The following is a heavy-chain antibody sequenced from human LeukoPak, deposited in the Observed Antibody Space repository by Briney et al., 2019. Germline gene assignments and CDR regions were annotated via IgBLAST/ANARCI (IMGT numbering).Heavy chain of an antibody. CDR3: ANSAAEY. Sequence: GGSLRLSCAASGFTFSSYGMHWVRQAPDKGLELVAVISYDGSNKYYADSVKGRFTISRGNSKNTLYLQMNSLRAEDTAVYYCANSAAEYWGQGTLVTVSS. CDR1: GFTFSSYG. J-gene: IGHJ4*02. D-gene: IGHD3-10*01. V-gene: IGHV3-30*18. CDR2: ISYDGSNK.